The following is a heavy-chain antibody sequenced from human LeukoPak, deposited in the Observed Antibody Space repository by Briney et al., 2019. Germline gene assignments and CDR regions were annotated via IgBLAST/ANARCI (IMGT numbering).Heavy chain of an antibody. V-gene: IGHV3-13*01. Sequence: GGSLRLSCAASGFTFSSYDMHWVRQATGKGLEWVSAIGTAGDTYNPGSVKGRFTISRENAKNSLYLQMNSLRAGDTAVYYCARGSPGGSGWRDAFDIWGQGAMVTVSS. CDR1: GFTFSSYD. CDR3: ARGSPGGSGWRDAFDI. CDR2: IGTAGDT. D-gene: IGHD6-19*01. J-gene: IGHJ3*02.